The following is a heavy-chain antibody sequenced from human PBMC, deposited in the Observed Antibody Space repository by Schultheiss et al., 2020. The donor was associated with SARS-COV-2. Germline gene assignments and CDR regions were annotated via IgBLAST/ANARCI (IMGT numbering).Heavy chain of an antibody. V-gene: IGHV3-7*03. Sequence: GGSLRLSCAASGFTFSSYGMHWVRQAPGKGLEWVANVNQYGTDRSYVDSVKGRFTISRDNDKNSLFLQMNSLRVDDTAVYYCARDTDWGQGALVTVSS. CDR2: VNQYGTDR. CDR1: GFTFSSYG. J-gene: IGHJ4*02. CDR3: ARDTD.